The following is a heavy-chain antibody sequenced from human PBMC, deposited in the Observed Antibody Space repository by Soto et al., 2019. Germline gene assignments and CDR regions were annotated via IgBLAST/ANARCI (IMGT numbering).Heavy chain of an antibody. CDR1: GFSVSSKY. CDR3: ARDLVSSGYFDY. V-gene: IGHV4-59*02. Sequence: LSCAASGFSVSSKYMSWVRQAPGKGLEWIGYIFYSGNTHYNPSLKSRATISVDTSKNQFSLRLASVTAADTAVYYCARDLVSSGYFDYWGQGIPVTGSS. CDR2: IFYSGNT. J-gene: IGHJ4*02. D-gene: IGHD1-26*01.